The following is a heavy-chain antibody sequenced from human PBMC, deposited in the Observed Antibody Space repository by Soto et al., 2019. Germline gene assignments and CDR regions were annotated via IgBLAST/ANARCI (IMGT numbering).Heavy chain of an antibody. CDR3: ARDYSSGYGMDV. V-gene: IGHV1-8*01. CDR1: GYPFTSYD. CDR2: MNPNSGNT. J-gene: IGHJ6*02. D-gene: IGHD6-19*01. Sequence: SVKVSCQASGYPFTSYDFNWVRQATGQGLEWMGWMNPNSGNTDYAQKFQGRVTMTRNTSISTAYMELSSLRSEDTAVYYCARDYSSGYGMDVWGQGTTVTVSS.